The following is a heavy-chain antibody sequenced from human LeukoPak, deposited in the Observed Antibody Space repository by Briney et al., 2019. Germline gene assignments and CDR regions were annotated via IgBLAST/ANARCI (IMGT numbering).Heavy chain of an antibody. D-gene: IGHD3-9*01. J-gene: IGHJ4*02. V-gene: IGHV3-23*01. CDR2: IIVSGDNT. CDR3: AKLTPY. CDR1: GFTFSSSA. Sequence: GGSLRLSCAPSGFTFSSSAMSWVRQAPGRGREWVSSIIVSGDNTYYTDSVQGRFTISRDNFKNTLYLQMNSLRPEDTAIYYCAKLTPYWGQGTLVTVSS.